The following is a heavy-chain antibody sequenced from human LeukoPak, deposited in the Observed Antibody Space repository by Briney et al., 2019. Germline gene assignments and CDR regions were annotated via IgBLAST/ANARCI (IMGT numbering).Heavy chain of an antibody. J-gene: IGHJ4*02. Sequence: GSLRLSCAASRFTFSTYAMSWVRQAPGKGLEWVSIISGSGGSTYYADSVKGRFTISRDNSKNTLYLQMNSLRAEDTAVYYCARVADYGDQFDYFDYWGQGTLITVSS. CDR2: ISGSGGST. CDR3: ARVADYGDQFDYFDY. V-gene: IGHV3-23*01. CDR1: RFTFSTYA. D-gene: IGHD4-17*01.